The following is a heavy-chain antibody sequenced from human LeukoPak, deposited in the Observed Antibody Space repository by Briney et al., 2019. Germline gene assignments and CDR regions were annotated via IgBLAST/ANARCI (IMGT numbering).Heavy chain of an antibody. Sequence: ASVKVSCKASGYTFTGYYMHWVRQAPGQGLECMGWINLNSGGTGYAQRFQGRVTMTRDTSISTAYMELSNLRSDDTAVYYCARVPGRWPAQGFDYWGQGTLVTVSS. CDR1: GYTFTGYY. V-gene: IGHV1-2*02. D-gene: IGHD4-23*01. J-gene: IGHJ4*02. CDR2: INLNSGGT. CDR3: ARVPGRWPAQGFDY.